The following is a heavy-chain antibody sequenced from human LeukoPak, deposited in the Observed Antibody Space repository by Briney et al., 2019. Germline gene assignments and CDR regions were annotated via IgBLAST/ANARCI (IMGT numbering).Heavy chain of an antibody. D-gene: IGHD6-13*01. CDR2: IYYSGST. V-gene: IGHV4-59*12. J-gene: IGHJ6*03. Sequence: PSETLSLTCTVSGGSISSCHWSWIRRPPGRGLEWIGYIYYSGSTNYNPSLKSRVTISVDTSKNQFSLKLSSVTAADTAVYYCARDSRDSSRERYYYYMDVWGKGTTVTVSS. CDR3: ARDSRDSSRERYYYYMDV. CDR1: GGSISSCH.